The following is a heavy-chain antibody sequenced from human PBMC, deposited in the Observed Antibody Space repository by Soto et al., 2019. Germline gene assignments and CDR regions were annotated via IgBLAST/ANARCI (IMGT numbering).Heavy chain of an antibody. V-gene: IGHV1-69*13. CDR2: ILPFFGTA. D-gene: IGHD3-3*01. CDR1: GGTFRTES. J-gene: IGHJ3*01. CDR3: ARGNEYGWNSDFFDV. Sequence: QVHLVQSGAEVKKPGSSVKVSCKYSGGTFRTESINWVRQAPGQGLEWMGGILPFFGTADYAPRLQGRVDITVDGCKTTAYMELSSLTSQDTAVYFCARGNEYGWNSDFFDVWGQGTMVTVSS.